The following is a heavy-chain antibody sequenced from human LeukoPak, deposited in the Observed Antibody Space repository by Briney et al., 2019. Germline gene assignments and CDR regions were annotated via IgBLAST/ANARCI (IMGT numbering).Heavy chain of an antibody. V-gene: IGHV4-59*01. CDR3: ARVRYYYDSSGYYPFPYFDY. Sequence: SEALSLTCTVSGGSISSYYWSWIRQPPGKGLEWIGYIYYSGSTNYNPSLKSRVTISVDTSKNQFSLKLSSVTAADTAVYYCARVRYYYDSSGYYPFPYFDYWGQGTLVTVSS. CDR2: IYYSGST. D-gene: IGHD3-22*01. J-gene: IGHJ4*02. CDR1: GGSISSYY.